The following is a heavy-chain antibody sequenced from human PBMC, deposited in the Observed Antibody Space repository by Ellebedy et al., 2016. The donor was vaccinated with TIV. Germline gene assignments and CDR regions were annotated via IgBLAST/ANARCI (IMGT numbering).Heavy chain of an antibody. J-gene: IGHJ6*02. V-gene: IGHV3-30*02. D-gene: IGHD6-13*01. CDR3: AKDRSSSWSPLSYYYYDGLDV. Sequence: DSVKGRFTVSRDNSENTLHMLMNSLTPEDTAVYYCAKDRSSSWSPLSYYYYDGLDVWGQGTTVTVSS.